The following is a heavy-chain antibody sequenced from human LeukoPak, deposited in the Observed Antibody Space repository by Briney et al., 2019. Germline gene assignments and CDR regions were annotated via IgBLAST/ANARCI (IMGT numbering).Heavy chain of an antibody. J-gene: IGHJ4*02. D-gene: IGHD6-6*01. CDR1: GYTFTSYG. CDR2: ISAYNGNT. V-gene: IGHV1-18*01. Sequence: ASVKVSCKASGYTFTSYGISWVRPAPGQGLEGMGWISAYNGNTNYAQKVQGRVTMTTDTSTSTAYMELRSLRSDDTAVYYCARGWHSSSLPDYWGQGTLVTVSS. CDR3: ARGWHSSSLPDY.